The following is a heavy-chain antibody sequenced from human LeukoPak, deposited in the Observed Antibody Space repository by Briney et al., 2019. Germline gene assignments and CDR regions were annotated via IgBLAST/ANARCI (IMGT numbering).Heavy chain of an antibody. CDR2: IIPILGIA. D-gene: IGHD3-22*01. V-gene: IGHV1-69*04. CDR3: ATGPSLYYYDSSGYPSFDY. CDR1: GGTFSSYA. Sequence: SVKVSCKASGGTFSSYAISWVRQAPGQGLEWMGRIIPILGIANYAQKFQGRVTITADKSTSTAYMELSSLRSEDTAVYYCATGPSLYYYDSSGYPSFDYWGQGTLVTVSS. J-gene: IGHJ4*02.